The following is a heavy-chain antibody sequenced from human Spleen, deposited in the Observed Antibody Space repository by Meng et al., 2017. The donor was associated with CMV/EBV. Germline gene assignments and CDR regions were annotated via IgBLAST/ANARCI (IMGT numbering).Heavy chain of an antibody. V-gene: IGHV5-51*01. CDR2: IYLGDSDT. CDR1: GYSFSTYW. CDR3: ARGVPQVELRAFDY. Sequence: GESLKISCKGSGYSFSTYWIAWVRQMPGKGLEWMGIIYLGDSDTRYSPSFKGQVTISADKSISTTYLQWSSLKASDTAMYYCARGVPQVELRAFDYWGQGTLVTVSS. D-gene: IGHD1-7*01. J-gene: IGHJ4*02.